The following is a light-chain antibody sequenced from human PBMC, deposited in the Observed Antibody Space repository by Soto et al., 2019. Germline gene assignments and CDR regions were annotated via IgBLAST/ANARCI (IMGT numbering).Light chain of an antibody. V-gene: IGLV1-44*01. Sequence: QLVLTQPPSASGTPGQRVTISCSGSSSNIGSNTVNWYQQLPGTAPKLLIYSNNQRPSGVPDRFSGSKSGTSASLAISGLQSEDEADYYCAAGDDSLNGVVFGGGTQLTVL. J-gene: IGLJ2*01. CDR2: SNN. CDR1: SSNIGSNT. CDR3: AAGDDSLNGVV.